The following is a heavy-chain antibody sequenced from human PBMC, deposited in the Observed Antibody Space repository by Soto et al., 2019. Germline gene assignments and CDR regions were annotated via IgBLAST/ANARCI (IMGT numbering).Heavy chain of an antibody. J-gene: IGHJ4*02. V-gene: IGHV1-69*06. CDR1: GGTFSSYA. CDR3: ASPPPYNWNQGFFDH. CDR2: IIPIFGTA. Sequence: GASVKVSCKASGGTFSSYAISWVRQAPGQGLEWMGGIIPIFGTANYAQKFQGRVTITADKSTSTAYMELSSLRSEDTAVYYCASPPPYNWNQGFFDHWGQGTLVTASS. D-gene: IGHD1-20*01.